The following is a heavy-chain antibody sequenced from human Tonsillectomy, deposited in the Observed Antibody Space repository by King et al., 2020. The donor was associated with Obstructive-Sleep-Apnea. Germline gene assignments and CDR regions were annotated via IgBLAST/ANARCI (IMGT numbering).Heavy chain of an antibody. J-gene: IGHJ6*02. V-gene: IGHV3-15*01. D-gene: IGHD6-19*01. CDR2: SKSNIDGGTT. CDR3: IRGPSGRAVAYYSDGMDV. Sequence: EVQLVESGGGLVKPGGSLRLSCEASGFTFSNAWMSWVRQAPGKGLDWVGRSKSNIDGGTTDNGERVKGRFTISRDDSKKKVYLQMDSLKIEDTAVYYCIRGPSGRAVAYYSDGMDVWGQGTTVTVSS. CDR1: GFTFSNAW.